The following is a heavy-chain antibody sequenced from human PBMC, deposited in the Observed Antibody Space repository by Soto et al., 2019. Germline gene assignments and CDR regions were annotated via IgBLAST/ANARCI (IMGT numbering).Heavy chain of an antibody. CDR1: GGSISSYY. Sequence: QVQLQESGPGLVKPSETLSLTCTVSGGSISSYYWSWIRQPPGKGLEWIGYIYYSGSTNYNPSLKSRVTISVDTSKNQFSLKLSSVTAADTAVYYCARLYFDLWGRGTLVTVSS. CDR2: IYYSGST. J-gene: IGHJ2*01. V-gene: IGHV4-59*08. CDR3: ARLYFDL.